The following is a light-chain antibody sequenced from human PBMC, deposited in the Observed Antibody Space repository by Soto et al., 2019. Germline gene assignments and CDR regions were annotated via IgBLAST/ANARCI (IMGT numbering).Light chain of an antibody. V-gene: IGKV3D-20*02. CDR2: GSS. J-gene: IGKJ3*01. CDR1: QRVSSSY. Sequence: MVLTKSPGTPSLSPGETATLSCRASQRVSSSYLDWYQQKPDQARRLLIYGSSSRATCTPDRFSGSGSGTDFTLTISRLESEDFEVYYCQQRSNWPPFTFGRGSKVDI. CDR3: QQRSNWPPFT.